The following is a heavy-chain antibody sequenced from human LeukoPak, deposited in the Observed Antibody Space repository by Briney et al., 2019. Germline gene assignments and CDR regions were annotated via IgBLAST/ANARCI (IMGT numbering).Heavy chain of an antibody. CDR3: ARGLSAIVY. D-gene: IGHD2-15*01. CDR1: GGSFSGYY. CDR2: INHSGST. J-gene: IGHJ4*02. Sequence: PSETPSLTCAVYGGSFSGYYWSWIRQPPGKGLEWIGEINHSGSTNYNPSLKSRVTISVDTSKNQFSLKLSSVTAADTAVYYCARGLSAIVYWGQGTLATVSS. V-gene: IGHV4-34*01.